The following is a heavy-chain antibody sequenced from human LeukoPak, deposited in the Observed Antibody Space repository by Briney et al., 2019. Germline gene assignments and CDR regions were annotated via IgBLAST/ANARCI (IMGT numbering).Heavy chain of an antibody. CDR2: INPNSGGT. Sequence: ASVKVSCKASGYTFTGYYMHWVRQAPGQGLEWMGWINPNSGGTNYAQKFQGRVTMTRDTSISTAYMELSRLRSDDTAVYYCARSETRGDWFDPWGQGTLVTVSS. J-gene: IGHJ5*02. CDR3: ARSETRGDWFDP. CDR1: GYTFTGYY. D-gene: IGHD3-10*01. V-gene: IGHV1-2*02.